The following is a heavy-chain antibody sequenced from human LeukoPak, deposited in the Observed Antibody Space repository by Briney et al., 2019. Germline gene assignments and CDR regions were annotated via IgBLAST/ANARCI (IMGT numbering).Heavy chain of an antibody. CDR2: IYTSGST. CDR3: ARDKGIAAAGTKYYYYMDV. CDR1: GGSISSGTYY. J-gene: IGHJ6*03. Sequence: PSETLSLTCTVSGGSISSGTYYWSWLRQPAGKGLEWIGRIYTSGSTNYNPSLKSRVTISVDTSKNQFSLKLSSVTAADTAVYYCARDKGIAAAGTKYYYYMDVWGKGTTVTVSS. D-gene: IGHD6-13*01. V-gene: IGHV4-61*02.